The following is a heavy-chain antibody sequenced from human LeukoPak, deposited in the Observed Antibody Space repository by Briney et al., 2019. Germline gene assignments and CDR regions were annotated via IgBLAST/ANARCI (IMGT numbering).Heavy chain of an antibody. J-gene: IGHJ3*02. CDR2: INHSGST. Sequence: PSETLSLTCAVYGGSFRGYYWSWIRQPPGKGLEWIGEINHSGSTNYNPSLKSRVTISVDTSKNQFSLKLSSVTAADTAVYYCARGDRITMIVEGAFDIWGQGTMVTVSS. CDR1: GGSFRGYY. D-gene: IGHD3-22*01. V-gene: IGHV4-34*01. CDR3: ARGDRITMIVEGAFDI.